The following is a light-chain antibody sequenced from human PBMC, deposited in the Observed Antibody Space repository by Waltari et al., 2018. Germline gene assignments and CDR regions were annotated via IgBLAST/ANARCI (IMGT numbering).Light chain of an antibody. CDR2: AAS. J-gene: IGKJ4*01. Sequence: DIQMTQSPSSLSASVGDRVPIPCRASQSISNYLNWYQQKPGQAPKLLIYAASSLQSGVPSRFSGSGYGTDFTLTISSLQREDFATYYCQQSYSNSPLSFGGGTKVEIK. V-gene: IGKV1-39*01. CDR1: QSISNY. CDR3: QQSYSNSPLS.